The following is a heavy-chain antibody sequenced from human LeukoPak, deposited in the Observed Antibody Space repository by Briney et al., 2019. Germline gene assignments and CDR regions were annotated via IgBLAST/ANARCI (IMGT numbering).Heavy chain of an antibody. J-gene: IGHJ6*03. D-gene: IGHD1-26*01. CDR2: MNPNSGNT. CDR3: ARGLVGASYYYYYMDV. V-gene: IGHV1-8*01. CDR1: GYTFTSYD. Sequence: ASVKVSCKASGYTFTSYDINGVRQATGQGLEWMGWMNPNSGNTGYAQKFQGRVTMTRNTSISIAYMELSSLRSEDTAVYYCARGLVGASYYYYYMDVWGKGTTVTVSS.